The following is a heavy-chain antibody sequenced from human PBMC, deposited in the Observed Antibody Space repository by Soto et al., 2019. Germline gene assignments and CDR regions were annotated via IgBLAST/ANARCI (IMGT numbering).Heavy chain of an antibody. J-gene: IGHJ4*02. CDR2: IWNDGTTE. V-gene: IGHV3-33*03. CDR3: ATDVHGETDDFWRGSLGN. CDR1: GLTFSDYG. D-gene: IGHD3-3*01. Sequence: QVQLVESGGRVVQPGKSLRLSCSVSGLTFSDYGVHWVRRAPGKGLEWVALIWNDGTTEYYIDTVKGRFPISRDNSKNMLYLQMNNLRAEDTAVYYGATDVHGETDDFWRGSLGNWGQGTLVTVSS.